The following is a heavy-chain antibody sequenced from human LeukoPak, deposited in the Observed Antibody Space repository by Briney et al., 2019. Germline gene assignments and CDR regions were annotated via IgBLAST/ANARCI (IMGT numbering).Heavy chain of an antibody. CDR1: GFTFSSYA. Sequence: GGSLRLSCAASGFTFSSYAMSWVRQAPGKGLEWVSAISGSGGSTYYADSVKGRFTISRDNSKNTLYLQMNSLRAEDTAVYYCARLSSSSWYGPIDYWGQGTLVTVSS. D-gene: IGHD6-13*01. CDR2: ISGSGGST. V-gene: IGHV3-23*01. CDR3: ARLSSSSWYGPIDY. J-gene: IGHJ4*02.